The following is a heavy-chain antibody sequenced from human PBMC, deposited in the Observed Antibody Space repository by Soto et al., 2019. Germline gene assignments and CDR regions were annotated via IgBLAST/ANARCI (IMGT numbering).Heavy chain of an antibody. CDR2: MSHSGGT. J-gene: IGHJ3*02. Sequence: QVQLQQWGAGLLKPSETLSLPCAVYGGFVSSGSYYWSWIRQPPGKGLEWIGEMSHSGGTHFNPSLKSRVTISVDTSKNQFSRKMTSVTAADTALYYCARVERGNATTVVDAFDIWGPGTMVTVSS. V-gene: IGHV4-34*01. CDR3: ARVERGNATTVVDAFDI. CDR1: GGFVSSGSYY. D-gene: IGHD1-1*01.